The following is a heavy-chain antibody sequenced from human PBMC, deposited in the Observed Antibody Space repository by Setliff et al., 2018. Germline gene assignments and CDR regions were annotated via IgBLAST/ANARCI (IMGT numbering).Heavy chain of an antibody. CDR3: ARAYYYGSGNSHKYSDY. V-gene: IGHV4-4*09. CDR2: FYHSGSM. J-gene: IGHJ4*02. CDR1: GGSISSSY. Sequence: SETLSLTCTVSGGSISSSYWSWIRQPPGKGLEWIGYFYHSGSMNYNPSLKGRVTMSVDTSNNQLSLKLTSVSAADTAVYYCARAYYYGSGNSHKYSDYWGQGTLVTVSS. D-gene: IGHD3-10*01.